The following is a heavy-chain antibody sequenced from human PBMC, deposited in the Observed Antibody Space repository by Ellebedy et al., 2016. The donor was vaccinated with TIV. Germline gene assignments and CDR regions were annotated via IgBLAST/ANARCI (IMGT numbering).Heavy chain of an antibody. CDR3: ATDGSYGDYVFPAHAFEL. J-gene: IGHJ3*01. Sequence: GESLKISCAASRFSFSSYWMSWVRQPPGKGLEWVANMRDEGSEKYYVESVRGRFTISRDNAKNSLYLQMNSLRAEDTAVYYCATDGSYGDYVFPAHAFELWGQGTMVTVSS. CDR1: RFSFSSYW. CDR2: MRDEGSEK. D-gene: IGHD4-17*01. V-gene: IGHV3-7*01.